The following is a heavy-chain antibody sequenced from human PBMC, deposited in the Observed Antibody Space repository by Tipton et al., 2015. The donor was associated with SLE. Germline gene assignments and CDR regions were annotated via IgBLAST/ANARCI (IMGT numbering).Heavy chain of an antibody. J-gene: IGHJ4*02. Sequence: TLSLTCSVSGGSISSYFWTWIRQPPGKGLEWIGYVYYGVSTYNNPSLKSRLTISVDTSKNQFSLNLGSVTAADTAVYFCARGDRAEEELDSWGQGTLVTCS. CDR2: VYYGVST. D-gene: IGHD1-1*01. V-gene: IGHV4-59*01. CDR1: GGSISSYF. CDR3: ARGDRAEEELDS.